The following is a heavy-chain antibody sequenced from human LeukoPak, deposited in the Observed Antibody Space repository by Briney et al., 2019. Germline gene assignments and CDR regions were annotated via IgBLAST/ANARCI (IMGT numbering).Heavy chain of an antibody. J-gene: IGHJ4*02. V-gene: IGHV4-59*01. CDR3: ARDRGRGYSYGYYSDY. CDR1: GGSISSYY. Sequence: SETLSLTRTVSGGSISSYYWSWIRQPPGKGLEWIGYIYYSGSTNYNPSLKSRVTISVDTSKNQFSLKLSSVTAADTAVYYCARDRGRGYSYGYYSDYWGQGTLVTVSS. D-gene: IGHD5-18*01. CDR2: IYYSGST.